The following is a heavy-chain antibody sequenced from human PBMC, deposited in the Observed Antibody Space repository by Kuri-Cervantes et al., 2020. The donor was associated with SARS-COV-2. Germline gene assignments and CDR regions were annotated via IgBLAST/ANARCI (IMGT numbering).Heavy chain of an antibody. CDR3: AMARRGWGHFDY. CDR2: IYYSGST. D-gene: IGHD3-10*01. V-gene: IGHV4-59*12. CDR1: GGSISSYY. Sequence: SETLSLTCTVSGGSISSYYWSWIRQPPGQGLEWLGYIYYSGSTKYNPSLESRVTISLDTSRNQFSLQLNSVTPEDTAVYYCAMARRGWGHFDYWGQGTLVTVSS. J-gene: IGHJ4*02.